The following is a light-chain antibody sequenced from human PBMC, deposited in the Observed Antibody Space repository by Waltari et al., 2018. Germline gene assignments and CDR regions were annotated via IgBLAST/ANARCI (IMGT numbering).Light chain of an antibody. Sequence: DIQLTQSPSAISASVGEQVTITCRASQDIGRSLAWFQQKPGKVPERLIYGAFNLQSGVPSRFSGGGSETEFTLTISYLQPEDFATYYCLQHNAYPRTFGQGTKVEIK. CDR3: LQHNAYPRT. CDR1: QDIGRS. CDR2: GAF. J-gene: IGKJ1*01. V-gene: IGKV1-17*03.